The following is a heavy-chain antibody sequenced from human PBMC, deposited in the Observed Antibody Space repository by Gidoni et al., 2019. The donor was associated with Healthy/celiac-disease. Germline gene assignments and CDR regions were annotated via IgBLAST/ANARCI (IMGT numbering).Heavy chain of an antibody. Sequence: QVQLVQSGAEVKKPGASVKVSCKASRYTFMRYYMHWVRQATGQGLEWMGIINPSGGSTSYAQKFQGRVTMTRDTSTSTVYMELSSLGSEDTAVYYCARARGVGVTPDFDYWGQGTLVTVSS. CDR3: ARARGVGVTPDFDY. CDR2: INPSGGST. CDR1: RYTFMRYY. V-gene: IGHV1-46*01. D-gene: IGHD2-21*02. J-gene: IGHJ4*02.